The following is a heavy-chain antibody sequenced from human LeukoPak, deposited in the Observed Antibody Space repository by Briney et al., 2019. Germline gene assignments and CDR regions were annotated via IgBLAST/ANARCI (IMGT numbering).Heavy chain of an antibody. CDR3: ARRLSILTGYDYGMDV. CDR2: IYPGDSDT. D-gene: IGHD3-9*01. J-gene: IGHJ6*02. CDR1: GYSFTSYW. V-gene: IGHV5-51*01. Sequence: GESLKISCKGSGYSFTSYWIGWVRQMPGKGLEWMGIIYPGDSDTRYSPSFQGQVTISADKSISTAYLQWSSLKASDTAMYYCARRLSILTGYDYGMDVWGQGTTVTVSS.